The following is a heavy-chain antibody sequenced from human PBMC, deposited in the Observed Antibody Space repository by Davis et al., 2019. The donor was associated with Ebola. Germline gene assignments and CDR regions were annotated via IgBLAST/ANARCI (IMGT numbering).Heavy chain of an antibody. CDR1: GDSVSSGG. CDR2: TYYSSKWYN. J-gene: IGHJ6*04. Sequence: HSQTLSLTCAISGDSVSSGGWNWIRQPPSRGLEWLGRTYYSSKWYNDYAVSVKSRITINPDTSKNQFSLQLNSVTPEDTALYYCARGWLRAGMDVWGEGTTVTVSS. D-gene: IGHD5-18*01. CDR3: ARGWLRAGMDV. V-gene: IGHV6-1*01.